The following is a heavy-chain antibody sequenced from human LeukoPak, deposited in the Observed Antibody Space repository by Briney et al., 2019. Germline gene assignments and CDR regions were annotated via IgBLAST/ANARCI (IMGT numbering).Heavy chain of an antibody. V-gene: IGHV3-7*01. CDR1: GFSFSGYW. CDR2: INHGGSEK. CDR3: ARTGAPGTVDY. D-gene: IGHD6-13*01. Sequence: GGSLRLSCAACGFSFSGYWMSWARQAPGKGLXWVALINHGGSEKYYVDSVKGRFTISRDNAENSLDLQMNSLRAEDTAVYYCARTGAPGTVDYWGQGTLVTVSS. J-gene: IGHJ4*02.